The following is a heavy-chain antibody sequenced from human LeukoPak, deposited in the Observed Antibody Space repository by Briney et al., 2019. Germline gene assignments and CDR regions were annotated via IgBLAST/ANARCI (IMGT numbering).Heavy chain of an antibody. Sequence: GGSLRLSCAASGFTFSSYEMNWVRQAPGKGLEWVSAISGSGGSTYYADSVKGRFTISRDNSKNTLYLQMNSLRAEDTAVYYCAKDIGVTTEYQFDYWGQGTLVTVSS. CDR2: ISGSGGST. CDR1: GFTFSSYE. V-gene: IGHV3-23*01. D-gene: IGHD3-10*01. J-gene: IGHJ4*02. CDR3: AKDIGVTTEYQFDY.